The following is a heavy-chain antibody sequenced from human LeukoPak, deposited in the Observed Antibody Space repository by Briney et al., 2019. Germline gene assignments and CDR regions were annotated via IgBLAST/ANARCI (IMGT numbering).Heavy chain of an antibody. CDR1: GFTLSSYE. V-gene: IGHV3-66*02. J-gene: IGHJ4*02. Sequence: GGSLRLSCTASGFTLSSYEMSWIRQAPGKGLEWVSSVDYSGGDTHYADSVKGRFTISRDNSKNTLYLQMNSLRAEDTAVYYCARAGVLQYYDFWSGYSDYWGRGTLVTVSS. CDR2: SVDYSGGDT. CDR3: ARAGVLQYYDFWSGYSDY. D-gene: IGHD3-3*01.